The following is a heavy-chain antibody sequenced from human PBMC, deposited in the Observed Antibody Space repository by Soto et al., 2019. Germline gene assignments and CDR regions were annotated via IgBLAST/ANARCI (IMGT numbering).Heavy chain of an antibody. V-gene: IGHV4-34*01. Sequence: ASETLSLTCAVYGGSFSGYYWSWIRQPPGKGLEWIGEINHSGSTNYNPSLKSRVTISVDTSKNQFSLKLSSVTAADTAVYYCAREEAIHVWSGHQPYYYYYGMDVWGQGTTVTVSS. CDR3: AREEAIHVWSGHQPYYYYYGMDV. CDR1: GGSFSGYY. D-gene: IGHD2-21*01. CDR2: INHSGST. J-gene: IGHJ6*02.